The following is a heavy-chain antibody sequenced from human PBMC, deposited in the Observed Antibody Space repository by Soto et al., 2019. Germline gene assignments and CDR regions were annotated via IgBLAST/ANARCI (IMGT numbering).Heavy chain of an antibody. V-gene: IGHV3-30*18. J-gene: IGHJ4*02. D-gene: IGHD3-3*01. Sequence: QVQLVESGGGVVQPGRSLRLSCAASGFTFSSYGMHWVRQAPGKGLEWVAVISYDGSNKYYADSVKGRFTISRDNSKNTLYLQMNSLRAEDTAVYYCAKDPSGEWLYIDYWGQGTLVTVSS. CDR2: ISYDGSNK. CDR1: GFTFSSYG. CDR3: AKDPSGEWLYIDY.